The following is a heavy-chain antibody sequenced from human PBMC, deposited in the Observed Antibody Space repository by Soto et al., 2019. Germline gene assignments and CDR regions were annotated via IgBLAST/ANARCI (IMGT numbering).Heavy chain of an antibody. V-gene: IGHV2-5*02. J-gene: IGHJ4*02. CDR3: ARGEGDGDYAY. D-gene: IGHD4-17*01. Sequence: QITLKESGPTLVKPTQTLTLTCTFSGFSLSTSGVGVGWIRQPPGKALEWLALIYWDDDKRYSPSLKSRLTITKDTSKNQVFLTMTNMDPVDTATYYCARGEGDGDYAYWCQGTLVTVSS. CDR2: IYWDDDK. CDR1: GFSLSTSGVG.